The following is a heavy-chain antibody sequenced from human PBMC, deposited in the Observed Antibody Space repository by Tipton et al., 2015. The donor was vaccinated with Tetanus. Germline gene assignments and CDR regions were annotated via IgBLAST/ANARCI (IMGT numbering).Heavy chain of an antibody. V-gene: IGHV4-39*01. J-gene: IGHJ4*02. CDR2: IYRRETA. CDR3: ARKMRGSGSYDY. D-gene: IGHD3-10*01. Sequence: TLSLTCTVSGDSIGRTSPYWGWIRQPPGKDLEWIGSIYRRETAYYNLSLKSRVTVSIDMSKNQFSLKLSSVTAADTAVYFCARKMRGSGSYDYWGQGTPVTVSS. CDR1: GDSIGRTSPY.